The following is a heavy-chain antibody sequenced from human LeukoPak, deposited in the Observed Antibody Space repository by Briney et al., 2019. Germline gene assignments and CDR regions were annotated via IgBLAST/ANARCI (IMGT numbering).Heavy chain of an antibody. CDR2: INPNSGGT. D-gene: IGHD3-9*01. Sequence: ASVKVSCKASGYTFTGYYMHWVRQAPGQGLEWMGWINPNSGGTNYAQKFQGRVTMTRDTSISTAYMELSRLRSDDTAVYYCARALRYFDWLLYAYFDYWGQGTLVTVSS. V-gene: IGHV1-2*02. CDR1: GYTFTGYY. J-gene: IGHJ4*02. CDR3: ARALRYFDWLLYAYFDY.